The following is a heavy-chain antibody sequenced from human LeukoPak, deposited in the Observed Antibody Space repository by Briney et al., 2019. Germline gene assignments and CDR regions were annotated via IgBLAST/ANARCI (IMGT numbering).Heavy chain of an antibody. CDR1: GGTFSSYA. CDR2: IIPILGIA. CDR3: ARDTTPQHIVVVTAFDY. Sequence: SVKVSCKASGGTFSSYAISWVRQAPGQGLEWMGRIIPILGIANYAQKFQGRVTITADKSTSTAYMELSSLRSEDTAVYYCARDTTPQHIVVVTAFDYWGQGTLVTVSS. V-gene: IGHV1-69*04. J-gene: IGHJ4*02. D-gene: IGHD2-21*02.